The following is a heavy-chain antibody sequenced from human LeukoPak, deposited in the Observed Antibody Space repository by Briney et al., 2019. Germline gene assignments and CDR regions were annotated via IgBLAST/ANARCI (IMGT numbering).Heavy chain of an antibody. V-gene: IGHV3-7*03. CDR2: IKQDGSEK. CDR1: GFTFSSYW. J-gene: IGHJ6*04. Sequence: GGSLRLSCAAYGFTFSSYWMSWVRQAPGKGLEWVANIKQDGSEKYYVDSEKGRFTISRDNAKNSLYLQMNSLRAEDTAVYYCARVSYYPYYYYYYGMDVWGKGTTVTVSS. CDR3: ARVSYYPYYYYYYGMDV. D-gene: IGHD3-10*01.